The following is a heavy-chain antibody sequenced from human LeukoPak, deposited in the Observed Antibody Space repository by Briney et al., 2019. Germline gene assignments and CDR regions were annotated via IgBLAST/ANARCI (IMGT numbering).Heavy chain of an antibody. Sequence: SETLSPTCTVSGYSISSGYYWGWIRQPPGKGLEWIGSIYHSGSTYYNPSLKSRVTISVDTSKNQFSLKLSSVTAADTAVYYCARGLLTIFGVVESWFDPWGQGTLVTVSS. CDR2: IYHSGST. D-gene: IGHD3-3*01. CDR1: GYSISSGYY. V-gene: IGHV4-38-2*02. J-gene: IGHJ5*02. CDR3: ARGLLTIFGVVESWFDP.